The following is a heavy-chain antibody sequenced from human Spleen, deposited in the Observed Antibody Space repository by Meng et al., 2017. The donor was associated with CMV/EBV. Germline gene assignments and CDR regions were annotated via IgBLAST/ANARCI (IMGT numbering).Heavy chain of an antibody. CDR2: ITPYNGNT. CDR1: GWTFTYRY. Sequence: GWTFTYRYLHWVRQAPGQALEWMGWITPYNGNTDYARKFRDRVTITRDNSLNPIYMEMRSLRSDDTAMYYCARSPLYSDDPFYFETWGQGVMVTVSS. D-gene: IGHD3-22*01. CDR3: ARSPLYSDDPFYFET. V-gene: IGHV1-45*01. J-gene: IGHJ4*02.